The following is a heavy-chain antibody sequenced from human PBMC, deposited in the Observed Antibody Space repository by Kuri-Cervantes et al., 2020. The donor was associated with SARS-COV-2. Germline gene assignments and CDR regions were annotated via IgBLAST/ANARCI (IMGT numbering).Heavy chain of an antibody. CDR3: ARVVPAAISFFDI. CDR1: GGSVSGYY. J-gene: IGHJ3*02. Sequence: SDTLSPTCPVYGGSVSGYYWSWIRQPPGKGLEWIGEIHHAVGTFYTPSPRSRATIFLDTSKNQFSLKLSSVTAADTAVYYCARVVPAAISFFDIWGQGTMVTVSS. CDR2: IHHAVGT. V-gene: IGHV4-34*01. D-gene: IGHD2-2*01.